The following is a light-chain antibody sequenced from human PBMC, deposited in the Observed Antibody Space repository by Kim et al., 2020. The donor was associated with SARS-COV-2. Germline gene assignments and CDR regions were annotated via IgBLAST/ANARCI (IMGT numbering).Light chain of an antibody. CDR3: QQRSNRPLT. CDR2: DAS. J-gene: IGKJ4*01. CDR1: QSVSRS. Sequence: EIVLTQSPATLSLSPGERATLSCRASQSVSRSFAWYQQKPGQAPRLLIYDASKRATGIPARFSGSGSGTDFTLTISSLEPEDFAVYYCQQRSNRPLTIGRGTNVDIK. V-gene: IGKV3-11*01.